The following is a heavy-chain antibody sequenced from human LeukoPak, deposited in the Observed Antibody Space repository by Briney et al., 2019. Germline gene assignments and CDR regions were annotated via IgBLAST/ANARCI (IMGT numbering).Heavy chain of an antibody. D-gene: IGHD4-17*01. CDR3: ARGWNYGDYVFDY. Sequence: SETLSLTCAVSGYSISSGYYWGWIRQPPGKGLERIGSIYHSGSTYYNPSLKSRVTISVDTSKNQFSLKLSSVTAADTAVYYCARGWNYGDYVFDYWGQGTLVTVSS. J-gene: IGHJ4*02. V-gene: IGHV4-38-2*01. CDR1: GYSISSGYY. CDR2: IYHSGST.